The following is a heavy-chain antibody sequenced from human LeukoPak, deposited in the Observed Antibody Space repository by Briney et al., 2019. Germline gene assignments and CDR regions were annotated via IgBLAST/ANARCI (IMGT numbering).Heavy chain of an antibody. D-gene: IGHD3-22*01. CDR1: GFTFSNYG. CDR3: ARGRGYDGSDYYYGFFDY. J-gene: IGHJ4*02. CDR2: IWFDGSKK. V-gene: IGHV3-33*01. Sequence: PGRSLRLSCAASGFTFSNYGMHWVRQAPGKGLEGVAVIWFDGSKKYHADSVKGRFTISRDNSKNTLYLQTNSLRAEDTAVYYCARGRGYDGSDYYYGFFDYWGQGTLVTVSS.